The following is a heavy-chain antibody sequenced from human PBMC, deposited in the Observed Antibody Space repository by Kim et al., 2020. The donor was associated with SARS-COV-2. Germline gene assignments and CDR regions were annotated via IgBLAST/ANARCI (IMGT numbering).Heavy chain of an antibody. Sequence: YNPSLKTRVTISVDTSKNQFSLELSSVPAADTAVYYCTPHSGTWGDAFDIWGQGTMVTVSS. D-gene: IGHD6-25*01. CDR3: TPHSGTWGDAFDI. J-gene: IGHJ3*02. V-gene: IGHV4-61*07.